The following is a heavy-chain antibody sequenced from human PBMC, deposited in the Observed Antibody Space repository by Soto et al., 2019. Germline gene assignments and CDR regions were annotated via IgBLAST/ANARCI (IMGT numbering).Heavy chain of an antibody. D-gene: IGHD1-7*01. J-gene: IGHJ4*02. CDR2: IYWDDDK. CDR1: GFSLITSGMG. V-gene: IGHV2-5*02. Sequence: SGPTLVNPTQTLTLTCTFSGFSLITSGMGVGWIRQPPGKALEWLAFIYWDDDKRYSPSLRSRLTIAKDTSKNQVVLTMTEVDPVDTATYFCAHRRSGISQWNYGDFDYWGQGTQVTVSS. CDR3: AHRRSGISQWNYGDFDY.